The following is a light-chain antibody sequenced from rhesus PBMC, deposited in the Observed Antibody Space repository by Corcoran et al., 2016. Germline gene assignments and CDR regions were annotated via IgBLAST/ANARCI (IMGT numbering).Light chain of an antibody. Sequence: DIVMTQTPLSLPVTPGEPASISCRSSQSLLNSGGKAYLYWYLQKPGQSPQILIYEVSNRASGVPDRFRGSGSGTDFTLKISRVEAEDVGVFYCMQGLHLPYSFGQGTKVEIK. CDR3: MQGLHLPYS. J-gene: IGKJ2*01. CDR1: QSLLNSGGKAY. CDR2: EVS. V-gene: IGKV2-90*01.